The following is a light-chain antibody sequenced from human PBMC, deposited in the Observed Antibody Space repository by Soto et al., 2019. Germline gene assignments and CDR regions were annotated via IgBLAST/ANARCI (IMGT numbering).Light chain of an antibody. V-gene: IGKV1-39*01. J-gene: IGKJ5*01. CDR1: QTIAGY. CDR2: AAS. Sequence: EIHMTQSPSSLSASVGDRVTITCRASQTIAGYVNWYQQKPGRAPKLLISAASNLQSGVPVRFSGSGSGTDFTLTISSLQPEDFSTYFCQQSYSHPITCRQGTRLEIK. CDR3: QQSYSHPIT.